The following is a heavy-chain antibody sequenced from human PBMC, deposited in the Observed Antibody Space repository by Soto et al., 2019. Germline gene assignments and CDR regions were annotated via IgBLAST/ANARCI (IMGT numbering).Heavy chain of an antibody. Sequence: LSLTCAVYGGSFSGYYWSWIRQPPGKGLEWIGEINHSGSTNYNPSLKSRVTISVDTSKNQFSLNLRSVTAADTAIYYCARATPGYPGRAFQIWGQGKMVTVSS. V-gene: IGHV4-34*01. D-gene: IGHD2-15*01. J-gene: IGHJ3*02. CDR2: INHSGST. CDR3: ARATPGYPGRAFQI. CDR1: GGSFSGYY.